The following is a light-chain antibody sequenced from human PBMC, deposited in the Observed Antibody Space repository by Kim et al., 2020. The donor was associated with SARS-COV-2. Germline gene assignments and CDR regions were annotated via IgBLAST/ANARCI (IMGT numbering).Light chain of an antibody. CDR2: PAS. CDR3: QQLDSYPYT. Sequence: DIQFTQSPSFLSASVGDRVTITCRASQGISSYFAWYQQKPGKAPKLLIFPASTLQSGVPSRFSGSGSGAEFTLTISSLQPADFATFYCQQLDSYPYTFGQGAKLEI. V-gene: IGKV1-9*01. CDR1: QGISSY. J-gene: IGKJ2*01.